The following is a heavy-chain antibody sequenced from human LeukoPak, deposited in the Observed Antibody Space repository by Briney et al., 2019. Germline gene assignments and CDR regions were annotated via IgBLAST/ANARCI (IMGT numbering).Heavy chain of an antibody. Sequence: KPSETLSLTCAVSGGSISSSSYYWVWIRQPPGRGLEWIGSIYYSGSANYNPSLKSRVTISVDTSKNQFSLKLSSVTAADTAVYYCARVSLHGWRERGYWGQGTLVTVPP. CDR3: ARVSLHGWRERGY. V-gene: IGHV4-39*01. CDR1: GGSISSSSYY. CDR2: IYYSGSA. J-gene: IGHJ4*02. D-gene: IGHD6-19*01.